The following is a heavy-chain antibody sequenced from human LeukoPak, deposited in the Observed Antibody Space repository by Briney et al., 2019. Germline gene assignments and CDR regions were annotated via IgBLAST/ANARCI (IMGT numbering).Heavy chain of an antibody. Sequence: SETLSLTCAVYGGSFSGHYWSWIRQPPGKGLGWIGEINHCGSTNYNPSLKSRVTISVDTSKAQVSLKLSSVAAADTAVYYCARGFIYDYVWGSYRHPYDYWGQGTLVTVSS. V-gene: IGHV4-34*01. D-gene: IGHD3-16*02. CDR1: GGSFSGHY. J-gene: IGHJ4*02. CDR2: INHCGST. CDR3: ARGFIYDYVWGSYRHPYDY.